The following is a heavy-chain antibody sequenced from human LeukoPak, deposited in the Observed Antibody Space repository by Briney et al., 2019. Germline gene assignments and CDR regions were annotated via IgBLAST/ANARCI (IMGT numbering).Heavy chain of an antibody. CDR3: ARLSKRWFGVISTPYYFDY. CDR1: GGSISSYY. CDR2: IYYSGRT. V-gene: IGHV4-59*01. Sequence: SETLSLTCTVSGGSISSYYWSWIRQPPGKGLEWIGYIYYSGRTNYNTSLKSRVTISVDTSKNQFSLKLSSVTAADTAVYYCARLSKRWFGVISTPYYFDYWGQGTLVTVSS. J-gene: IGHJ4*02. D-gene: IGHD3-10*01.